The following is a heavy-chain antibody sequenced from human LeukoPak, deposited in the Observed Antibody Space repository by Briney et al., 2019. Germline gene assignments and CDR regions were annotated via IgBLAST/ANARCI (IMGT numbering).Heavy chain of an antibody. Sequence: KPSETLSLTCTVSGGSISSSSYYWSWIRQPPGKGLEWVGYIYYSGSTNYNPSLKSRVTISVDTSKNQFSLKLSSVTAADTAVYYCARQAGFGESYFDWGQGTLVTVSS. CDR1: GGSISSSSYY. D-gene: IGHD3-10*01. CDR3: ARQAGFGESYFD. V-gene: IGHV4-61*05. CDR2: IYYSGST. J-gene: IGHJ4*02.